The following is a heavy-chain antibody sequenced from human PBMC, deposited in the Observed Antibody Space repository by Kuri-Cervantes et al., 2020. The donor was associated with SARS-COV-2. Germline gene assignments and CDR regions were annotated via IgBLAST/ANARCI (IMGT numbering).Heavy chain of an antibody. CDR2: ISYDETYK. V-gene: IGHV3-30*03. J-gene: IGHJ4*02. D-gene: IGHD6-19*01. CDR1: RFTFRNYG. Sequence: GGSLRLSCAASRFTFRNYGMHWVRQAPGKGLEWVALISYDETYKYYADSVEGRFTISRDNSENTLYLQMNSLRAEDTAMYYCAAERYEWLAYAYYFDLGGQGTLVTVSS. CDR3: AAERYEWLAYAYYFDL.